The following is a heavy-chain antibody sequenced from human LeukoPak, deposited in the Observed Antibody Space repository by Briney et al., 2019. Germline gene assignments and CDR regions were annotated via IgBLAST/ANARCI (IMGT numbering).Heavy chain of an antibody. CDR2: IKPDGSQK. V-gene: IGHV3-7*01. CDR3: AREDMWAFDM. Sequence: GGSLRLSCAASGFIFSHYWMSWVRQAPGKGLEWVANIKPDGSQKDYVDSVKGRFTISRDNAKNSLYLQMDSLRAEDTAMYYCAREDMWAFDMWGQGKMVTVSS. J-gene: IGHJ3*02. CDR1: GFIFSHYW. D-gene: IGHD2-15*01.